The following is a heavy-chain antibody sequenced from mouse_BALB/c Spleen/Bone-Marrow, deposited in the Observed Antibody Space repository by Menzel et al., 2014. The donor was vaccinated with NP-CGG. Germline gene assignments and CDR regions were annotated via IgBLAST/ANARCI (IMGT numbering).Heavy chain of an antibody. CDR1: GFTFSNYG. J-gene: IGHJ4*01. CDR3: TRRGSTMITTGYPPDY. V-gene: IGHV5-6*01. Sequence: DVHLVESGGDLVKPGGSLKLSCAASGFTFSNYGMSWVRPTPDKRLEWVATTNSGGSYTYYPDIVKGRFTISRDNAKNTLYLQMNSLKSEDKAIYYCTRRGSTMITTGYPPDYWGQGTSVTASS. D-gene: IGHD2-4*01. CDR2: TNSGGSYT.